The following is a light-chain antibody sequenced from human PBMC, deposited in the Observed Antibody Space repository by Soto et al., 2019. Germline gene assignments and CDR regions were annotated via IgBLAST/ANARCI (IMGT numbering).Light chain of an antibody. CDR3: QQSYTTST. CDR1: QNIRIY. V-gene: IGKV1-39*01. CDR2: EAS. Sequence: DIQLTQSPSSLSASVGDRVTIACRASQNIRIYLNWYQHTPGKAPRLLIYEASSLQSGVPSRFSGGGSGTDFTLTISGLQLDDFATYFCQQSYTTSTFGQGTKVEL. J-gene: IGKJ1*01.